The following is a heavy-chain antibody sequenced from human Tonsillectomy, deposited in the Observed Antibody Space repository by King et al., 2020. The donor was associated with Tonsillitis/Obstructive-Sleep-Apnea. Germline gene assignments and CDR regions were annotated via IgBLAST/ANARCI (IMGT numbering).Heavy chain of an antibody. D-gene: IGHD6-13*01. V-gene: IGHV3-30*18. Sequence: VQLVESGGGVVQPGRSLRLSFAASGFTFSSYGMHWVRQAPGKGLEWVAVIAYDGSNKYYVDSVKGRFTFSRDNSKNTLYLQMNSLRAEDTAVYYCAKGNSTMRGNYNYYYMDVWGKGTTVTVSS. CDR2: IAYDGSNK. J-gene: IGHJ6*03. CDR3: AKGNSTMRGNYNYYYMDV. CDR1: GFTFSSYG.